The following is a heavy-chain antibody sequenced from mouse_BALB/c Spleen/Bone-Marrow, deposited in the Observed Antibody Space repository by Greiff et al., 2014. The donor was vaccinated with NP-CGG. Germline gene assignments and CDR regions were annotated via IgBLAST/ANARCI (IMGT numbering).Heavy chain of an antibody. CDR1: GYTFSRNW. J-gene: IGHJ3*01. CDR2: ILPGSGST. V-gene: IGHV1-9*01. CDR3: ARVGSTMITTAFAY. D-gene: IGHD2-4*01. Sequence: VMLVESGAELMKPGASVKISCKATGYTFSRNWIEWVKQRPGHGLEWIGEILPGSGSTNYNEKFKSKATFTADTSSNTANMQLSSLTSEDSGVYYCARVGSTMITTAFAYWGQGTLVTVSA.